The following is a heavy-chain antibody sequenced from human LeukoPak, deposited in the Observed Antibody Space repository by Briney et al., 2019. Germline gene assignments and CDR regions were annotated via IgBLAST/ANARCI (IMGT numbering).Heavy chain of an antibody. CDR1: GYXFTGYG. CDR3: ERQWRHDSNGLPGY. D-gene: IGHD3-22*01. CDR2: ISGSNGNT. Sequence: ASVKVSCKSSGYXFTGYGIGWVRQAPGQGLEWLGWISGSNGNTHYAPKFQDRLTLTTDTSTNTAYMELRSLTSDDTAVYYRERQWRHDSNGLPGYWGQGTLVIVSS. J-gene: IGHJ4*02. V-gene: IGHV1-18*01.